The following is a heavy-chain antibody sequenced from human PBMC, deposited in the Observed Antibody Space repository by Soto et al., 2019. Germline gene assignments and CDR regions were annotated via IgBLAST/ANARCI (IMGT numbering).Heavy chain of an antibody. D-gene: IGHD2-21*01. Sequence: EVQVLESGGGLVQPGGSLRLSCAASEFTLSNNAMSWVRQTPGKGLEWVSGISNSGRSTYYADSVKGRFTISRDTSKNTLYLQMNSLSAEDTAVYYCATDLTGGEDNHYGMDVWGQGTTVTVSS. CDR1: EFTLSNNA. CDR2: ISNSGRST. V-gene: IGHV3-23*01. CDR3: ATDLTGGEDNHYGMDV. J-gene: IGHJ6*02.